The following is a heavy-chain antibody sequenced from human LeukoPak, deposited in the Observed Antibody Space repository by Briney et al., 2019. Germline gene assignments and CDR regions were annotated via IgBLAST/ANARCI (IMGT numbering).Heavy chain of an antibody. Sequence: ASVKVSCKASGYTFTSYAMHWVRQAPGQRLEWMGWINAGNGNTKYSQKFQGRVTITRDTSASTAYMELSSLRSEDTAVYYCARGSSSRRWLYFDYWGQGTLATVSS. V-gene: IGHV1-3*01. D-gene: IGHD6-13*01. J-gene: IGHJ4*02. CDR2: INAGNGNT. CDR1: GYTFTSYA. CDR3: ARGSSSRRWLYFDY.